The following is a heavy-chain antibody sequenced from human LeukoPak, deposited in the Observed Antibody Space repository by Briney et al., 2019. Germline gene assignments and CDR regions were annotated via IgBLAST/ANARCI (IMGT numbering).Heavy chain of an antibody. CDR1: GFSISSSA. CDR3: AKGAYDYIEMGYFDY. Sequence: GGSLRLSCAASGFSISSSAMSWVRQAPGEGLEWVSLIIASSGSTFYADPVKGRFTIARDNSKNTLFLQMNSLRAEDTAVYYCAKGAYDYIEMGYFDYWGQGTLVTVSS. CDR2: IIASSGST. J-gene: IGHJ4*02. V-gene: IGHV3-23*01. D-gene: IGHD5-12*01.